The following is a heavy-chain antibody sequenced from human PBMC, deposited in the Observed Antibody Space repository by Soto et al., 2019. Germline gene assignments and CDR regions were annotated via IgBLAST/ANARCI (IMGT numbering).Heavy chain of an antibody. Sequence: SETLSLTCAVVGDSLRGQSWNWIRQSPGKGLEWIGELDQSGGTNYNPSLKRRAIISDDTSKNQFSLTLTSVTAEHTAVYYCAREDSYGWSGESLDVWGQGTTVTVCS. D-gene: IGHD6-19*01. CDR1: GDSLRGQS. CDR3: AREDSYGWSGESLDV. V-gene: IGHV4-34*01. J-gene: IGHJ6*02. CDR2: LDQSGGT.